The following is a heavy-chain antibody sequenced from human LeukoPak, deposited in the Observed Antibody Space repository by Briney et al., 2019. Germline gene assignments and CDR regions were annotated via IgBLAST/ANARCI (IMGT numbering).Heavy chain of an antibody. CDR3: ARSGGRDPRFDP. Sequence: ASVKVSCKASGYTFTSYAMNWVRQAPGQGLEWMGWINPNSGGTNYAQKFQGRVTMTRDTSIGTAYMELSRLRSDDTAVYYCARSGGRDPRFDPWGQGTLVTVSS. J-gene: IGHJ5*02. D-gene: IGHD1-26*01. CDR1: GYTFTSYA. CDR2: INPNSGGT. V-gene: IGHV1-2*02.